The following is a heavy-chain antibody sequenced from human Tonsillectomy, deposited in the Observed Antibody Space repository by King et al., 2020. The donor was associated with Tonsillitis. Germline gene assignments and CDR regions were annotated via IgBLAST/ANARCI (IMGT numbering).Heavy chain of an antibody. J-gene: IGHJ4*02. Sequence: VQLVESGGGLVQPGGSLRLSCAASGFTFSSYKMNWVRQAPGKGLEWVSYISSSGSSGSTIYYTDSVRGRFTIPRDNAKNSLYLQMNSLRAEDTAVYYCAREFEPVGYSGGWLVYWGQGTLVTVSS. CDR2: ISSSGSSGSTI. CDR1: GFTFSSYK. CDR3: AREFEPVGYSGGWLVY. D-gene: IGHD6-19*01. V-gene: IGHV3-48*03.